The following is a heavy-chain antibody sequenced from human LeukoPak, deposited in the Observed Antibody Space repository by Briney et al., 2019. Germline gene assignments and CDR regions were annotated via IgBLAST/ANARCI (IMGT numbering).Heavy chain of an antibody. CDR2: SNTDGSST. CDR3: ARGYSGYYYFDS. J-gene: IGHJ4*02. D-gene: IGHD5-12*01. Sequence: GGSLRLSCAASGFTFSRYWMHWVRQAPGKGVGWVSRSNTDGSSTNYADSVKGRFTISRDNAKSTLYLQMNSLRAEDTAVYYCARGYSGYYYFDSWGQGTLDTVSS. CDR1: GFTFSRYW. V-gene: IGHV3-74*01.